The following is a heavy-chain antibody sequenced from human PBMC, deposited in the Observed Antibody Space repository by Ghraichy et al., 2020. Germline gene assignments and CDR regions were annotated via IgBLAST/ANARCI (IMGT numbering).Heavy chain of an antibody. CDR2: IYSGGSGGSVNT. Sequence: SETLSLTCTVSGGSISNYYWSWIRQPAGKGLEWIGRIYSGGSGGSVNTNDNLSLKSRVTMSVDTSKNQFSLKLSSVTAADTAVYYCARAYGSRGYAWFDPWGQGTLVTVSS. D-gene: IGHD3-22*01. CDR1: GGSISNYY. CDR3: ARAYGSRGYAWFDP. V-gene: IGHV4-4*07. J-gene: IGHJ5*02.